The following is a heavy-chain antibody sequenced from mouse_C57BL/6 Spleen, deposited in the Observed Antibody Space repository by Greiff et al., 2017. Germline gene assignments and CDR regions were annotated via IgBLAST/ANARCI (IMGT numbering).Heavy chain of an antibody. J-gene: IGHJ2*01. CDR1: GYTFTDYE. Sequence: VKLQESGAELVRPGASVTLSCKASGYTFTDYEMHWVKQTPVHGLEWIGAIDPETGGTAYNQKFKGKAILTADKSSSTAYMELRSLTSEDSAVYYCTGVVTTEGDYFDYWGQGTTLTVSS. CDR2: IDPETGGT. CDR3: TGVVTTEGDYFDY. D-gene: IGHD2-3*01. V-gene: IGHV1-15*01.